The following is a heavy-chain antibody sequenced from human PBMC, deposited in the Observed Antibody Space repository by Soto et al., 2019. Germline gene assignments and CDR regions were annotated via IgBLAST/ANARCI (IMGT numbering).Heavy chain of an antibody. CDR2: IYYSGSP. Sequence: KPSETLSLTCTFSGDSISSSKYYWGWIRQPPGKGLEWIGSIYYSGSPYYNSSLKSRVTISVDTSKNHFSLKLTSMTAADTAVYYFFTLPHYGDPNAGFWGHGFLVTVSS. CDR3: FTLPHYGDPNAGF. CDR1: GDSISSSKYY. D-gene: IGHD4-17*01. V-gene: IGHV4-39*02. J-gene: IGHJ4*01.